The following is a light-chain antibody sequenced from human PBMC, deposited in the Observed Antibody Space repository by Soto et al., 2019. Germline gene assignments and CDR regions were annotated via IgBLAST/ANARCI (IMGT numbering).Light chain of an antibody. CDR1: QSVSSSY. J-gene: IGKJ5*01. CDR3: QQYGSSSIT. CDR2: GAS. Sequence: EIVVTQSPGTLSLSPGERATLSCRASQSVSSSYLAWYQQKPGQAPRLLIYGASSRATGIPDRFSGSGSGTDFTLTISRLEPEDFAVYYCQQYGSSSITFGQGTRLEI. V-gene: IGKV3-20*01.